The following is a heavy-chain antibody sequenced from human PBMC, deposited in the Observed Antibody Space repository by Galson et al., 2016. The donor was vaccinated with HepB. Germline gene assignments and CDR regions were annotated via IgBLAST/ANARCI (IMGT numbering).Heavy chain of an antibody. J-gene: IGHJ4*02. V-gene: IGHV4-34*01. CDR2: INYNGVA. CDR1: GGPFSGNY. D-gene: IGHD3-3*01. CDR3: ARVGHLDFWSGYYVPPFDY. Sequence: LSLTCAVYGGPFSGNYWSWIRQPPGRGLEWIGEINYNGVATYNPSLKSRVTISVDTSKNQFSLKLSSVTVADTAVYYCARVGHLDFWSGYYVPPFDYWGQGTLVTVSS.